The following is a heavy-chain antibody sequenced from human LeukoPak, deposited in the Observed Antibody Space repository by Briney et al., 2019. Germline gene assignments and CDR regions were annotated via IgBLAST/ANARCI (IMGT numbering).Heavy chain of an antibody. CDR1: GYTLTELS. Sequence: ASVKVSCKVSGYTLTELSMHWVRQAPGKGLEWMGGFDPEDGETIYAQKFQGRVTMTEDTSTDTAYMELSSLRSEDTAVYYCAADLGGYYGSGSYAGYWGQGTLVTVSS. J-gene: IGHJ4*02. CDR2: FDPEDGET. CDR3: AADLGGYYGSGSYAGY. D-gene: IGHD3-10*01. V-gene: IGHV1-24*01.